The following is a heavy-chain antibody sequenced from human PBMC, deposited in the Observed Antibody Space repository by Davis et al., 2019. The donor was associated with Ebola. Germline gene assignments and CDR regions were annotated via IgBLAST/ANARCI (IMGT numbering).Heavy chain of an antibody. Sequence: SETLSLTCTVSGGFMRNYYWSWIRQPPGMGLEWIGKIYDDGNTNLNPSLRSRVTLSVDMSKNQFSLNLRSVTAADTAVYYCARVGSSSWDVLGYFDSWGHGTLVTVSS. CDR2: IYDDGNT. J-gene: IGHJ4*01. D-gene: IGHD6-13*01. CDR1: GGFMRNYY. CDR3: ARVGSSSWDVLGYFDS. V-gene: IGHV4-59*01.